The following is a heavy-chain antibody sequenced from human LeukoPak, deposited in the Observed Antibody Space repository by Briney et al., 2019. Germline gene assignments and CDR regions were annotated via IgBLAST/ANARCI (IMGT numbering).Heavy chain of an antibody. D-gene: IGHD3-22*01. CDR2: IWSDGSNK. CDR1: GFTFSGYG. Sequence: GGSLRLSCATSGFTFSGYGMHWVRQAPGKGLEWVTVIWSDGSNKYYADSVKGRFTISRDNSKNTLYLQMNSLRAEDTAVYYCARMNYDSSGYDYFDYWGQGTLVTVSS. J-gene: IGHJ4*02. V-gene: IGHV3-33*01. CDR3: ARMNYDSSGYDYFDY.